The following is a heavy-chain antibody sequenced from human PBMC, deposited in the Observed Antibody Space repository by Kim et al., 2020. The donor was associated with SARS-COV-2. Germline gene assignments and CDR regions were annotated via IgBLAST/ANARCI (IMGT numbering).Heavy chain of an antibody. V-gene: IGHV4-31*03. Sequence: SETLSLTCTVSGGSISSGGYYWSWIRQHPGKGLEWIGYIYYSGSTYYNPSLKRRVTISVDTSKNQFSLKRSSVTAADTAVYYCAGDPLKNPVPLGYYYYYGMDVWGQGTTVTVSS. J-gene: IGHJ6*02. CDR2: IYYSGST. CDR1: GGSISSGGYY. CDR3: AGDPLKNPVPLGYYYYYGMDV.